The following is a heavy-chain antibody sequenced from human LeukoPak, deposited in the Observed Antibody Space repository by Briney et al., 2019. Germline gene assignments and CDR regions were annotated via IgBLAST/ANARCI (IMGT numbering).Heavy chain of an antibody. D-gene: IGHD6-19*01. J-gene: IGHJ4*02. CDR2: IGGRGGST. V-gene: IGHV3-23*01. CDR1: GFTFSSFT. Sequence: GGSLRLSCAASGFTFSSFTMTWVRQAPGKGLEWVSAIGGRGGSTYYADSLEGRFTIARDNSKDMVYLQMNSLRAEDTAVYYCAREAQWLVTDYWGQGTLVTVSS. CDR3: AREAQWLVTDY.